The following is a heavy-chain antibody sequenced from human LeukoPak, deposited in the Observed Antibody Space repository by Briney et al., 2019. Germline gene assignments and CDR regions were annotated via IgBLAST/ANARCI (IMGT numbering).Heavy chain of an antibody. Sequence: LSETLSLTCSVSGRSLSSRMYDWGWIRQPPGKGLEWTECIYYSGSTYYKPYLQSRVTISVDTSKNQVSLKLSSVTAADTAVFYCARGGGYYDSSGYILRTTFDHWGQGTLVTVSS. CDR2: IYYSGST. D-gene: IGHD3-22*01. V-gene: IGHV4-39*01. CDR3: ARGGGYYDSSGYILRTTFDH. CDR1: GRSLSSRMYD. J-gene: IGHJ4*02.